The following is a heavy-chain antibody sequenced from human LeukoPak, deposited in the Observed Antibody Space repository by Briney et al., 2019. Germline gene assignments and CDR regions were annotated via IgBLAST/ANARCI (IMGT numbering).Heavy chain of an antibody. J-gene: IGHJ4*02. CDR2: ISYDGSNK. V-gene: IGHV3-30-3*01. Sequence: PGRSLRLPCAASGFTFSSYAMHWVRQAPGKGLEWVAVISYDGSNKYYADSVKGRFTISRDNSKNTLYLQMNSLRAEDTAVYYCARGGSYYDYWGQGTLVTVSS. CDR1: GFTFSSYA. D-gene: IGHD1-26*01. CDR3: ARGGSYYDY.